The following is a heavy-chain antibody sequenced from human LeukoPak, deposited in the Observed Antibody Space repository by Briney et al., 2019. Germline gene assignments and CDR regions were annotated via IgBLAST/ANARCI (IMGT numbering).Heavy chain of an antibody. CDR1: GGSISSAYDY. CDR3: ARESSSGWFYFDY. CDR2: IYYSGST. D-gene: IGHD6-19*01. V-gene: IGHV4-31*03. J-gene: IGHJ4*02. Sequence: SETLSLTCTVSGGSISSAYDYWSWIRRPPGKGLEWIGYIYYSGSTYYNPSLKSRVTISVDTSKKQFSLKLTSVTAADTAVYYCARESSSGWFYFDYWGQGILVTVSS.